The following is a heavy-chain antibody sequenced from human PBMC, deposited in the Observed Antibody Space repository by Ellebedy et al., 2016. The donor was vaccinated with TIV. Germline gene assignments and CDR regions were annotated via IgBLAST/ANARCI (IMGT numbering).Heavy chain of an antibody. V-gene: IGHV4-39*01. CDR3: ARRSQGHIVVVPAANVKHFDY. J-gene: IGHJ4*02. Sequence: GSLRLSXTVSGGSISSYYWSWIRQPPGKGLEWIGSIYYSGSTYYNPSLKSRVTISVDTSKNQFSLKLSSVTAADTAVYYCARRSQGHIVVVPAANVKHFDYWGQGTLVTVSS. CDR2: IYYSGST. CDR1: GGSISSYY. D-gene: IGHD2-2*01.